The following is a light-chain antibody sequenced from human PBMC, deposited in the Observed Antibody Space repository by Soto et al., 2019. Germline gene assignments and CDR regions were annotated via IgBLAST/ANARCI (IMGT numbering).Light chain of an antibody. CDR2: DAS. CDR1: QRVSSN. CDR3: QQYNNWPLT. Sequence: EIVMTQSPATLSVSPGERATLSCRASQRVSSNLAWYQQKPGQAHRLLIYDASTRATGIPARFSGSGSGTEFTLTISSLQSEDFAVYYCQQYNNWPLTFGGGTQVEIK. V-gene: IGKV3-15*01. J-gene: IGKJ4*01.